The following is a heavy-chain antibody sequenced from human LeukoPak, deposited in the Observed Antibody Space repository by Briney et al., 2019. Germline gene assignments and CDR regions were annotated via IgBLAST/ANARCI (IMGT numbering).Heavy chain of an antibody. V-gene: IGHV3-23*01. D-gene: IGHD3-3*01. J-gene: IGHJ6*03. CDR3: AKNGGYYDFWSGYPPSSGYYYMDV. Sequence: GGSLRLSCAASGFTFSSYAMSWVRQAPGKGLEWVSAISGSGGSTYYADSVKGRFTISRDNSKNTLYLQMNSLRAEDTAVYYCAKNGGYYDFWSGYPPSSGYYYMDVWGKGTTVTVSS. CDR1: GFTFSSYA. CDR2: ISGSGGST.